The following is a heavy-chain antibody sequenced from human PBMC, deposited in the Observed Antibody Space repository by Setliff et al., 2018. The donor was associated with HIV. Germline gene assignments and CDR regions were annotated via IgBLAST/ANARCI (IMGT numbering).Heavy chain of an antibody. D-gene: IGHD6-13*01. J-gene: IGHJ6*02. CDR2: IYYSGST. CDR1: GDSISSSSYY. CDR3: ARGGYSSSWYTYYGMDV. V-gene: IGHV4-39*01. Sequence: SETLSLTCNVSGDSISSSSYYWGWIRQSPGKGLEWIGYIYYSGSTYYNPSLRSRVTISVDTSKNQFSLKLSSVTAADTAVYCCARGGYSSSWYTYYGMDVWGQGTTVTVSS.